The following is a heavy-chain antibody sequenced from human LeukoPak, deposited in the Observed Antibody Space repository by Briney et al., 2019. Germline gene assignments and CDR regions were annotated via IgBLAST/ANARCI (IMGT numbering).Heavy chain of an antibody. CDR1: GGSFSGYY. D-gene: IGHD1-26*01. CDR3: ARGLSYRPFNFDY. Sequence: PSETLSLTCAVYGGSFSGYYWSWIRQPPGKGLEWIGEINHSGSTNYNPSLKSRVTISVDTSKNQFSLKLSSVTAADTAVYYCARGLSYRPFNFDYWGQGTLVTVS. V-gene: IGHV4-34*01. J-gene: IGHJ4*02. CDR2: INHSGST.